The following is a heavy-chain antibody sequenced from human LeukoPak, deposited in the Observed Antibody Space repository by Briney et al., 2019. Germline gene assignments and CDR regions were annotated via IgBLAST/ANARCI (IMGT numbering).Heavy chain of an antibody. CDR3: ARGRGRGHKENWFDP. Sequence: GASVKVSCKASVYTFTTYDINWVRQATGQGLEWMGWMNPNSGNTGYTQKFQGRVTMTRNTSISTAYMELSSLRSEDTAVYYCARGRGRGHKENWFDPWGQGTLVTVSS. J-gene: IGHJ5*02. CDR2: MNPNSGNT. CDR1: VYTFTTYD. V-gene: IGHV1-8*01.